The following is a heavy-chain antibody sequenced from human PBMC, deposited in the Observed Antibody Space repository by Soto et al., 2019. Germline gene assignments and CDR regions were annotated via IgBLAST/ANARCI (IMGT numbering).Heavy chain of an antibody. CDR3: SRDYGGNPGSFDY. V-gene: IGHV3-33*01. Sequence: QVQLVESGGGVVQPGRSLRLSCAASGFTFSSYGMHWVRQAPGKGLEWVAVIWYDGSNKDYADSVKGRFTISRDNSKNTLYLQMNSLRAEATAVYYCSRDYGGNPGSFDYWGQGTLVTVSS. D-gene: IGHD4-17*01. CDR2: IWYDGSNK. CDR1: GFTFSSYG. J-gene: IGHJ4*02.